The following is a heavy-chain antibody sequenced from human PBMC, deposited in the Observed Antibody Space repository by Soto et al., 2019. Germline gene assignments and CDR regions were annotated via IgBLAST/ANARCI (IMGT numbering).Heavy chain of an antibody. CDR2: IIPMYDSA. CDR1: GGTFKTYT. J-gene: IGHJ4*02. V-gene: IGHV1-69*06. Sequence: QVQLVQSGAELKKPGSSVNVSCAASGGTFKTYTINWVRQAPGQGLEWIGQIIPMYDSANYAQRFQGRVPISADKSTNIAYMELSGLRSEDTALYYCATWMTYSGSYCFDYWGQGTLVSVSS. CDR3: ATWMTYSGSYCFDY. D-gene: IGHD1-26*01.